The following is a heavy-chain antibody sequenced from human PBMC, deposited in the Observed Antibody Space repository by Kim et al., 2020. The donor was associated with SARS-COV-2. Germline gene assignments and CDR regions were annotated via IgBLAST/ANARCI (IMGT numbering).Heavy chain of an antibody. CDR1: GFTFGTYD. D-gene: IGHD2-15*01. J-gene: IGHJ2*01. V-gene: IGHV3-23*01. CDR3: AKYCISASCTGRYFDL. CDR2: IISSGGST. Sequence: GGSLRLSCAASGFTFGTYDMHWVRQAPGRGLEWVSGIISSGGSTYYADSAKGRFTISRDNFKNTVYLQLISLRAEDTAVYYCAKYCISASCTGRYFDLWG.